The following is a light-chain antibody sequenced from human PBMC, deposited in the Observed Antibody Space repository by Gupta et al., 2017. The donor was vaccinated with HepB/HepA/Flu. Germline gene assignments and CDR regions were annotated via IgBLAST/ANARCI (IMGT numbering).Light chain of an antibody. Sequence: EILLTQSPATLALSPGERATLSCRASQSVSSYLAWYQHKPGQAPRLLIYDASNRATGIPARFSGSGSGTDFTLTISSLEPEDFAVYYCQQRSNWAQLTFGGGTKVEIK. CDR1: QSVSSY. CDR2: DAS. V-gene: IGKV3-11*01. CDR3: QQRSNWAQLT. J-gene: IGKJ4*01.